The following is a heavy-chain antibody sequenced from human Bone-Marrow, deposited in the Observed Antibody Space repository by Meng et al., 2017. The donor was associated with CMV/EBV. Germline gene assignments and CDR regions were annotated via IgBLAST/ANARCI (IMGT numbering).Heavy chain of an antibody. CDR2: IYTDDAK. J-gene: IGHJ4*02. CDR3: GQRLRGNYFDY. CDR1: GFTLSTSGVI. Sequence: CPFSGFTLSTSGVIVGWHRHRPGKALEGLALIYTDDAKRYNRSLRSCLTTSKNTSNTQLLHTRTLMDPVAAATYCCGQRLRGNYFDYWGQGTLVTVSS. V-gene: IGHV2-5*02. D-gene: IGHD1-26*01.